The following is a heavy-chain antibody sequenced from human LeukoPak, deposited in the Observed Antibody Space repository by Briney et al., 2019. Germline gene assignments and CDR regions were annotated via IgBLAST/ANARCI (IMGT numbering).Heavy chain of an antibody. D-gene: IGHD5-24*01. CDR3: AKDAERWLQYNWFDP. Sequence: GSLRLSCAASGFTFSSYAMSWVRQAPGKGLEWVSAISGSGGSTYYADSVKCRFTISRDNSKNTLYLQMNSLRAEDTAVYYCAKDAERWLQYNWFDPRGQGTLVTVSS. V-gene: IGHV3-23*01. CDR1: GFTFSSYA. CDR2: ISGSGGST. J-gene: IGHJ5*02.